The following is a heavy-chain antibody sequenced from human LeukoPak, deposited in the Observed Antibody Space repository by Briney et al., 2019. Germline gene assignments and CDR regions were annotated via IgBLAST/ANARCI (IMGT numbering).Heavy chain of an antibody. J-gene: IGHJ6*02. CDR1: GFTFNTYG. CDR2: ISYDGSNK. Sequence: GGSLRLSCAAAGFTFNTYGMHWLRQAPGKGLEWVAVISYDGSNKYYADSVKGRITISRDYSKNTLYLQMNSLRVEDTAVYYCARAVLSYSYYYGMDVWGQGTTVTVSS. V-gene: IGHV3-30*19. CDR3: ARAVLSYSYYYGMDV.